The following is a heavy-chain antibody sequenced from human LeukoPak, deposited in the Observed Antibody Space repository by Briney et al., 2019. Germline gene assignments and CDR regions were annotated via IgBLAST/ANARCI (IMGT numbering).Heavy chain of an antibody. J-gene: IGHJ4*02. V-gene: IGHV5-51*01. CDR1: GYSFTSYW. D-gene: IGHD1-26*01. Sequence: GESLKISCKVSGYSFTSYWIGWVRQIPGKGLEWMGIIYPGDSDTRYSPSFQGQVTISADKSLSTAYLQWSSLKASDTAMYYCARGSGSYHTAYMNWGQGSPVTVSS. CDR3: ARGSGSYHTAYMN. CDR2: IYPGDSDT.